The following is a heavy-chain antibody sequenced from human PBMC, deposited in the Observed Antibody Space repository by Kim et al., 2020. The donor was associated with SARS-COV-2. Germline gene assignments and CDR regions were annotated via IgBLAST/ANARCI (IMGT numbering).Heavy chain of an antibody. CDR3: AGLAVVGWATNEY. CDR2: IHYSGST. Sequence: SETLSLTCTVSSGSISSDAHNWAWIRQPPGKGLEWIGSIHYSGSTSYNPSLERRVTTSIDTSKNEFSLKLTSVTAADTAVYYCAGLAVVGWATNEYWGQGSLVTVSS. CDR1: SGSISSDAHN. J-gene: IGHJ4*02. D-gene: IGHD5-12*01. V-gene: IGHV4-39*01.